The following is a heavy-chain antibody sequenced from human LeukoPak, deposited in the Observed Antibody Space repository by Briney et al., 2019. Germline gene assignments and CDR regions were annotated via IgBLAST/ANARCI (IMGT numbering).Heavy chain of an antibody. CDR1: GFTFSSYS. J-gene: IGHJ4*02. CDR2: ISSSSSYI. D-gene: IGHD3-22*01. CDR3: ARDLQYDSSGYYYN. V-gene: IGHV3-21*01. Sequence: GGSLRLSCAASGFTFSSYSMNWVRQAPVKGLEWVSSISSSSSYIYYADSVKGRFTISRDNAKNSLYLQMNSLRAEDTTVYYCARDLQYDSSGYYYNWGQGTLVTVSS.